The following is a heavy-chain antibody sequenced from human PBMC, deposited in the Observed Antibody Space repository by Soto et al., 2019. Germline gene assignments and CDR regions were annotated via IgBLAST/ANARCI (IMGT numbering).Heavy chain of an antibody. J-gene: IGHJ4*02. CDR2: IYWDDDK. CDR1: GFSLSTSGVG. CDR3: AHSSYSSGWYPHPNFDY. D-gene: IGHD6-19*01. Sequence: SGPTLVNPTQTLTLTCTFSGFSLSTSGVGVGWIRQPPRKALEWPALIYWDDDKRYSPSLKSRLTITKDTSKNQVVLTMTNMDPVDTATYYCAHSSYSSGWYPHPNFDYWGQGTLITVSS. V-gene: IGHV2-5*02.